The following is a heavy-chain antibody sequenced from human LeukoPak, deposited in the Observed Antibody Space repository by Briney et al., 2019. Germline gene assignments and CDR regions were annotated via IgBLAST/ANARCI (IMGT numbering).Heavy chain of an antibody. CDR3: SKSVSYDSSGYRDY. V-gene: IGHV3-30*02. CDR1: GFTFSNYG. D-gene: IGHD3-22*01. J-gene: IGHJ4*02. Sequence: GGSLRLSCAASGFTFSNYGMHWVRQAPGRGLEWVAFIHYDGSKKYNTDSVKGRFTISRDISKNTLYLEMNSLRPEDTAVYYCSKSVSYDSSGYRDYWGQGTLVTVSS. CDR2: IHYDGSKK.